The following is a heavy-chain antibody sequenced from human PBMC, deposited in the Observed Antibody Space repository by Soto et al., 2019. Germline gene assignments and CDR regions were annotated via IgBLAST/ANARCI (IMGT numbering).Heavy chain of an antibody. CDR1: GFTFDDYA. CDR2: ISWNSGSI. CDR3: ATLTTGTLVGY. J-gene: IGHJ4*02. D-gene: IGHD1-1*01. V-gene: IGHV3-9*01. Sequence: EVQLVESGGGLVQPGRSLRLSCAASGFTFDDYAMHWVRQASGKGLEWVSGISWNSGSIGYADSVKGRFTISRDNAKNSLYLQMNSLRAEDTALYYCATLTTGTLVGYWGQGTLVTVSS.